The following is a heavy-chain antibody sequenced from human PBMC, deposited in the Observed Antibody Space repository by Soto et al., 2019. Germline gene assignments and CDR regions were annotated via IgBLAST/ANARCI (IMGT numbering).Heavy chain of an antibody. V-gene: IGHV3-30*18. CDR2: ISNDGSNE. D-gene: IGHD3-10*01. CDR3: AKGEVRGIIPSYFDY. J-gene: IGHJ4*02. CDR1: GFTFRWFG. Sequence: GGSLRLSCAGSGFTFRWFGMNWVRQAPGKGLEWVARISNDGSNEYYVDSVKGRFTISRDNSKNTLYLQMDRLRAEDTAVYYCAKGEVRGIIPSYFDYWGLGTLVTVSS.